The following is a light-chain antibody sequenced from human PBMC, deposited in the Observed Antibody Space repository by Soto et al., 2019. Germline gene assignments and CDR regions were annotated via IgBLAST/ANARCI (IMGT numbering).Light chain of an antibody. J-gene: IGKJ4*01. Sequence: DLQMTQSPSSVSASVGDRVTITCRASQGISSLLAWYQQKPGKAPNLLIHTASSLQSGVPSRFSSSGSGTDFTLTISILQPEDFATYYCQQANSFPLTFGGGTKVEIK. CDR1: QGISSL. CDR3: QQANSFPLT. V-gene: IGKV1-12*01. CDR2: TAS.